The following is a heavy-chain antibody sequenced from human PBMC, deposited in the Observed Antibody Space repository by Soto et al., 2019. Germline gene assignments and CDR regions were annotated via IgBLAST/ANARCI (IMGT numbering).Heavy chain of an antibody. V-gene: IGHV4-59*01. CDR2: IYYSGST. CDR1: GCSISSYY. J-gene: IGHJ4*02. D-gene: IGHD3-22*01. Sequence: SETLSLTCTVSGCSISSYYWSWIRQPPGKGLEWIGYIYYSGSTNYNPSLKSRVTISVDTSKNQFSLKLSSVTAADTAVYYCARGYYDSSGYPEFDYWGQGTLVTVSS. CDR3: ARGYYDSSGYPEFDY.